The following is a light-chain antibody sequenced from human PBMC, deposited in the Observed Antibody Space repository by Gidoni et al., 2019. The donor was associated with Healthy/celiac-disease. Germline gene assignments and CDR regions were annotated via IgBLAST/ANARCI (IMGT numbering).Light chain of an antibody. V-gene: IGLV7-46*01. Sequence: QAVVTQEPSLTVSPGGTVTLTCGSSTGAVTSGHYPYWSQQKPGQAPRTLIYDTSNKPSWTPARFSGSLLGGKAALTLSGAQPEDEAEYYCLLSYSGARWVFGGGTKLTVL. CDR2: DTS. CDR3: LLSYSGARWV. J-gene: IGLJ3*02. CDR1: TGAVTSGHY.